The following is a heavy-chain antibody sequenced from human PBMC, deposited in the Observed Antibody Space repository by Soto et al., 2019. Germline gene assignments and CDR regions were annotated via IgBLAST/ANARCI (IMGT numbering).Heavy chain of an antibody. CDR2: INAGNGNT. Sequence: QVHLVQSGAEEKKPGASVKVSCKASGYTFTSYAMYWVRQAPGQRLEWMGWINAGNGNTKYSQKFQGRVTITRDTSASTAYMELSSLRSEDTAVYYCARDLGYCTNGVCYSAWFDPWGQGTLVTVSS. CDR3: ARDLGYCTNGVCYSAWFDP. J-gene: IGHJ5*02. V-gene: IGHV1-3*05. D-gene: IGHD2-8*01. CDR1: GYTFTSYA.